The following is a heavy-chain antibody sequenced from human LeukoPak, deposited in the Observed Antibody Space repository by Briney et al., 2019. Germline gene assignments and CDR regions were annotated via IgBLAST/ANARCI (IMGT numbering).Heavy chain of an antibody. CDR3: ARDQLAYSGYDTLFDY. D-gene: IGHD5-12*01. V-gene: IGHV3-30-3*01. J-gene: IGHJ4*02. CDR1: GFTFSSYA. CDR2: ISYDGSNK. Sequence: GGSLRLSCAASGFTFSSYAMHWVRQAPGKGLEWVAVISYDGSNKYYADSVKGRFTISRDNSKNTLYLQMSSLRAEDTAVYYCARDQLAYSGYDTLFDYWGQGTLVTVSS.